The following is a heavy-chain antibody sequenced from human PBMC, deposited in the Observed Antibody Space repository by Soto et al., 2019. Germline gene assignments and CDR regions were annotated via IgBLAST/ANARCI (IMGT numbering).Heavy chain of an antibody. Sequence: QVQLVESGGGVVQPGRSLRLSCAASGFTFSSYGMHWVRQAPGKGLEWVAVISYDGSNKYYADSVKGRFTISRDNSKNTLYMQMNSLRAEDMAVYYCAKEPCLWCYSNCLGGMDVWGQGTTVTVSS. CDR2: ISYDGSNK. D-gene: IGHD4-4*01. CDR3: AKEPCLWCYSNCLGGMDV. CDR1: GFTFSSYG. V-gene: IGHV3-30*18. J-gene: IGHJ6*02.